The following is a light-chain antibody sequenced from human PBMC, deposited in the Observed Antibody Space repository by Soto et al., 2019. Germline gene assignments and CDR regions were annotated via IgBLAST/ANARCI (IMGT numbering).Light chain of an antibody. CDR2: DVY. J-gene: IGLJ3*02. Sequence: QSAVTQPRSVSGSPGQSVTISCIGSSSDLGIYNYVSWYQHHPGKAPKLIIYDVYKRPSGVPDRFSASKSDNTASLTISGLQAEDEADYYCCSYAGSYTWLFGGGTKVTVL. CDR1: SSDLGIYNY. CDR3: CSYAGSYTWL. V-gene: IGLV2-11*01.